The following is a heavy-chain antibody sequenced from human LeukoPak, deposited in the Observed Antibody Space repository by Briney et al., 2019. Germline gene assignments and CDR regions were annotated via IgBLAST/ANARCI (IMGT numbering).Heavy chain of an antibody. CDR3: ARLTGWDNYYSYMDV. J-gene: IGHJ6*03. V-gene: IGHV3-30*02. Sequence: PGGSLRLSCAASGFTFSSYSMYWVRQAPSKGLEWVASILYDGSNKFYLDSVKGRFTISRDNSRNTLYLQMNSLRAEDTAVYYCARLTGWDNYYSYMDVWGKGTTVTVSS. CDR1: GFTFSSYS. D-gene: IGHD6-19*01. CDR2: ILYDGSNK.